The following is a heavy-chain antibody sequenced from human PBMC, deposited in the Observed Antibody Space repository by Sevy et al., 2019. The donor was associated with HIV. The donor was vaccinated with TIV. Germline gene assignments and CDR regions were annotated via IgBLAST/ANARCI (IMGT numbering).Heavy chain of an antibody. CDR3: ARDATMIVEGAYYYYGIDV. CDR2: ISSSSSYI. Sequence: GGSLRLSCAASGFTFSSYSMNWVRQAPGKGLEWVSSISSSSSYIYYADSVKGRFTISRDNAKNSLYLPMNSLRAEDTAVYYCARDATMIVEGAYYYYGIDVWGQGTTVTVSS. CDR1: GFTFSSYS. D-gene: IGHD3-22*01. V-gene: IGHV3-21*01. J-gene: IGHJ6*02.